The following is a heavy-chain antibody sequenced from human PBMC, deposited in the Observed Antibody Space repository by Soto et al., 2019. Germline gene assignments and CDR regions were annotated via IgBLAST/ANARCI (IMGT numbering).Heavy chain of an antibody. CDR3: ARDYQGGYSYGYVYYGMDV. CDR2: IIPIFGTA. CDR1: GGTFSSYA. Sequence: QVQLVQSGAEMKKPGSSVKVSCKASGGTFSSYAISWVRQAPGQGLEWMGGIIPIFGTANYAQKFQGRVTITADESTSTAYMELSSLRSEDTAVYYCARDYQGGYSYGYVYYGMDVWGQGTTVTVSS. J-gene: IGHJ6*02. D-gene: IGHD5-18*01. V-gene: IGHV1-69*01.